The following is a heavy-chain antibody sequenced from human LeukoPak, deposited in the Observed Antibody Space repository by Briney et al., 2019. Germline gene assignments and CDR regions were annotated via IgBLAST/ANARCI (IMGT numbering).Heavy chain of an antibody. CDR1: GFTFSRNG. CDR2: ISYDGSNE. D-gene: IGHD1-26*01. Sequence: GGSLRLSCAVSGFTFSRNGMHWVRQAPGKGLEWVTFISYDGSNEYYADSVKGRFTISRDNSKNTPYLQMNSLRAEDTAVYYCAKDGGGTDFDYWGQGTLVTVSS. J-gene: IGHJ4*02. CDR3: AKDGGGTDFDY. V-gene: IGHV3-30*02.